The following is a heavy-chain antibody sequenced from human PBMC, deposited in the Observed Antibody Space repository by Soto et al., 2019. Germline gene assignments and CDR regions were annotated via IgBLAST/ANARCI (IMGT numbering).Heavy chain of an antibody. V-gene: IGHV1-46*01. D-gene: IGHD2-21*02. J-gene: IGHJ4*02. Sequence: QVQLMQSGAEVKKPGASVKVSCKASGDTFTDYYIHWVRQAPGQGLEWMVTVNPSGGHTTYAQHFLGRVTMTRDTSTSTLYMELTSLTSDDTGIYYCARGGHVVVVTAALDYWGQGTLVTVSS. CDR2: VNPSGGHT. CDR3: ARGGHVVVVTAALDY. CDR1: GDTFTDYY.